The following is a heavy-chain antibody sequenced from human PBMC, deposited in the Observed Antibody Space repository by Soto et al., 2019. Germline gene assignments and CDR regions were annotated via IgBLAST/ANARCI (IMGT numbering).Heavy chain of an antibody. CDR2: ISPNSGRP. CDR1: GYTFTKYD. D-gene: IGHD3-3*01. CDR3: VRQYYDFWTDYPDFDY. J-gene: IGHJ4*02. V-gene: IGHV1-18*04. Sequence: ASVKVSCKASGYTFTKYDISWVRQAPGQGLEWLGLISPNSGRPSYAQKFEGRVTMTTDTSTTTAYLELRSLRSDDTAVYYCVRQYYDFWTDYPDFDYWGQGTMVTVSS.